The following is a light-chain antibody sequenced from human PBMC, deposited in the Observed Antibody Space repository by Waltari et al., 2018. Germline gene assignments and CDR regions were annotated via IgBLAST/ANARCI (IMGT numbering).Light chain of an antibody. J-gene: IGKJ4*01. CDR1: QSVSSS. CDR3: LQRYNWPS. CDR2: AAS. Sequence: EIVLTQSPATLSLSPGERATLSCRASQSVSSSLAWYQQKPGQAPRLLIYAASNRATGIPARFSGSGSATDFTLTISSLEPEDFAVYYCLQRYNWPSFGGGTKVEIK. V-gene: IGKV3-11*01.